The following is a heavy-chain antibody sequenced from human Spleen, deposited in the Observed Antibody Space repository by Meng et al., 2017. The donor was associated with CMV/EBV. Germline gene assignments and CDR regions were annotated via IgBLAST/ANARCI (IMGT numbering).Heavy chain of an antibody. J-gene: IGHJ4*02. V-gene: IGHV1-18*01. D-gene: IGHD2-2*01. CDR1: TATTDG. CDR2: IAPYSGDT. Sequence: TATTDGISGARQAPGQGLEWLGWIAPYSGDTNYARKFQGRVTMTTDTRTSTAYMELRSLRSDDTAVYFCARDPCSRTTCYYGAIDFWGQGTLVTVSS. CDR3: ARDPCSRTTCYYGAIDF.